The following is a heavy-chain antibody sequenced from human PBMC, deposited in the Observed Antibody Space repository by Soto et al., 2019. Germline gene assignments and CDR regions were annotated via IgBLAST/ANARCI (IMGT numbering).Heavy chain of an antibody. D-gene: IGHD6-19*01. J-gene: IGHJ5*02. Sequence: GGSLRLSCAASGFTFDDYTMHWVRQAPGNGLEWVSLISWDGGSTYYADSVKGRFTISRDNSKNSLYLQMNSLRAEDTALYYCAKDLGSGWSYTWFDPLGQGTLVTVSS. CDR3: AKDLGSGWSYTWFDP. V-gene: IGHV3-43*01. CDR1: GFTFDDYT. CDR2: ISWDGGST.